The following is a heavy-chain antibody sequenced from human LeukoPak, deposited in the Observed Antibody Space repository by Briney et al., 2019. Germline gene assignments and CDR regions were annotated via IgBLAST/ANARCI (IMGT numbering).Heavy chain of an antibody. CDR3: AREWWELSYFDY. D-gene: IGHD1-26*01. V-gene: IGHV3-30*04. CDR1: GFTFSSYA. J-gene: IGHJ4*02. Sequence: HPGRSLRLSCAASGFTFSSYAMHWVRQAPGKGLEWVVVISYDGSNKYYADSVKGRFTISRDNSKNTLYLQMNSLRAEDTAVYYCAREWWELSYFDYWGQGTLVTVSS. CDR2: ISYDGSNK.